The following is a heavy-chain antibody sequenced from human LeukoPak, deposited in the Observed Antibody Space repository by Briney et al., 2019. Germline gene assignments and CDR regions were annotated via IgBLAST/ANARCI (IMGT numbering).Heavy chain of an antibody. Sequence: GESLKISCKGSGYSSSTYWIAWVRQVPGKGLEWMGIIYPGDSDARYSPSFQGQVTISVDKSISTAYLHWSSLKASDTAMYFCARRASARGPPPNVFIYDTWGQGTLVTVSS. V-gene: IGHV5-51*01. D-gene: IGHD2-2*01. CDR1: GYSSSTYW. J-gene: IGHJ5*02. CDR3: ARRASARGPPPNVFIYDT. CDR2: IYPGDSDA.